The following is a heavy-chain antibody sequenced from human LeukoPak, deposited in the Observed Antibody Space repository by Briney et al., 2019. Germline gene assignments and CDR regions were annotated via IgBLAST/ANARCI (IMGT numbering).Heavy chain of an antibody. V-gene: IGHV1-2*02. J-gene: IGHJ3*02. D-gene: IGHD3-22*01. CDR1: GYTFTGYY. Sequence: ASVKVSCKASGYTFTGYYIHWVRQAPGQGLEWMGWINPNSGGTNYAQKFQGRVTMTRDTSISTAYMELSRLRSDDTAVYYCARDDDSSGAFDIWGQGTMVTVSS. CDR2: INPNSGGT. CDR3: ARDDDSSGAFDI.